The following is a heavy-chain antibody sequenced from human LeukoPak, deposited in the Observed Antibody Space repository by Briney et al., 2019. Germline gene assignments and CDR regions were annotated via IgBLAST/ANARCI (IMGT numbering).Heavy chain of an antibody. J-gene: IGHJ4*02. Sequence: GSLTLSCAASGFSLSGYWMHWVRQAPGKGLVWVSRINSDGRSTNYADSVKGRFTISRDNAKNTLYLQMNSLRAEDTAVYYCARSAYPGNSVIEDWGRGTLVTVSS. CDR3: ARSAYPGNSVIED. CDR1: GFSLSGYW. D-gene: IGHD4-23*01. V-gene: IGHV3-74*01. CDR2: INSDGRST.